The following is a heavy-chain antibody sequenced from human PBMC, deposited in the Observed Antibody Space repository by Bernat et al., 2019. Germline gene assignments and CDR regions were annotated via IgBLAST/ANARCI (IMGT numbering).Heavy chain of an antibody. CDR2: ISYDGSNK. D-gene: IGHD6-6*01. Sequence: QVQLVESGGGVVQPGRSLRLSCAASGFTFSSYGMHWVRQAPGKGLEWVAVISYDGSNKYYADSVKGRFTISRDNSKNTLHLQMNSLRAEDTAVYYCAKSSSSCPFDYWGQGTLVTVSS. CDR1: GFTFSSYG. CDR3: AKSSSSCPFDY. J-gene: IGHJ4*02. V-gene: IGHV3-30*18.